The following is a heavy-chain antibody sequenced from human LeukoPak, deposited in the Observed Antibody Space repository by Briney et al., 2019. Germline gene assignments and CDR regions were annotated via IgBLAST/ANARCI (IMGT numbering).Heavy chain of an antibody. Sequence: SVKVSCKASGGTFSSYAISWVRQAPGQGLEWMGRIIPILGVANYAQKFQGRVTITADKSTSTAYMELSSLRSEDTAVYYCARGQGENGMDVWSQGTTVTVSS. CDR3: ARGQGENGMDV. CDR2: IIPILGVA. CDR1: GGTFSSYA. V-gene: IGHV1-69*04. D-gene: IGHD3-16*01. J-gene: IGHJ6*02.